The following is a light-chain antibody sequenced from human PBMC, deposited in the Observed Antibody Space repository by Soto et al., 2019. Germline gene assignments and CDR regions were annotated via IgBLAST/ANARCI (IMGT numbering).Light chain of an antibody. CDR1: QTISSW. Sequence: DIQMTQSPSTLSASVGDRVTITCPASQTISSWLAWYQQKPGKAPKLLIYKASTLKSGVPSRFSGSGSGTEFTLTISSLQPDDFATYYCQQYNSYSPWTFGQGTKVDIK. V-gene: IGKV1-5*03. CDR2: KAS. J-gene: IGKJ1*01. CDR3: QQYNSYSPWT.